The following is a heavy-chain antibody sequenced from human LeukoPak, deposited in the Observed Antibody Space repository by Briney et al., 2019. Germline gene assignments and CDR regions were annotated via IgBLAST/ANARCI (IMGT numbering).Heavy chain of an antibody. D-gene: IGHD5-18*01. V-gene: IGHV3-7*01. CDR1: GFTVSSNY. Sequence: GGSLRLSCAASGFTVSSNYMSWVRQAPGKGLEWVANIKQDGSEKYYVDSVKGRFTISRDNAKNSLYLQMNSLRAEDTAVYYCASIVAKYSYGSRWFDPWGQGTLVTVSS. CDR2: IKQDGSEK. CDR3: ASIVAKYSYGSRWFDP. J-gene: IGHJ5*02.